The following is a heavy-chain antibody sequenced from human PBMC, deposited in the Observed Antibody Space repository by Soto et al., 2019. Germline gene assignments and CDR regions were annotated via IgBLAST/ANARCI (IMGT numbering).Heavy chain of an antibody. J-gene: IGHJ5*02. D-gene: IGHD2-15*01. CDR1: GGFISIGGFS. Sequence: SETLSLTCAVSGGFISIGGFSWNWIRQTPGKGLEWIGYIYDSGTTHNNPSLKSRVTVSIDTSKNQFSLNLSSVTAADTAVYYCARGGYCSGGSCYSGNWFDPWGQGTLVTVSS. V-gene: IGHV4-30-2*01. CDR3: ARGGYCSGGSCYSGNWFDP. CDR2: IYDSGTT.